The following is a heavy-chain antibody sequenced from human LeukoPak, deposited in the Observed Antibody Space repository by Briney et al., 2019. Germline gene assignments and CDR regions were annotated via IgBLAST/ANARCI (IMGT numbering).Heavy chain of an antibody. CDR3: ARAALSTYWFDP. V-gene: IGHV3-21*01. D-gene: IGHD2-15*01. CDR2: ISSSSSYV. J-gene: IGHJ5*02. CDR1: GFTFSSYS. Sequence: PGGSLRLSCAASGFTFSSYSMNWVRQPPGKGLEWVSSISSSSSYVYYADSVKGRFTISRDNAKNSLYLQMNSLRAEDTPVYYCARAALSTYWFDPWGQGTLVTVSS.